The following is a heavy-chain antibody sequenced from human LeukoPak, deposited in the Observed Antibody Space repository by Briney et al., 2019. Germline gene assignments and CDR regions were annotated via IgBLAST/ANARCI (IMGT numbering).Heavy chain of an antibody. CDR1: GFTFSSYS. CDR2: ISSSSSYI. J-gene: IGHJ6*02. Sequence: GGSLRLSCAASGFTFSSYSMNWVRQAPGKGLEWASSISSSSSYIYYADSVKGRFTISRDNAKNSLYLQMNSLRAEDTAVYYCARDVSPPKDTISVRPTRAYGMDVWGQGTTVTVSS. D-gene: IGHD3-3*01. CDR3: ARDVSPPKDTISVRPTRAYGMDV. V-gene: IGHV3-21*01.